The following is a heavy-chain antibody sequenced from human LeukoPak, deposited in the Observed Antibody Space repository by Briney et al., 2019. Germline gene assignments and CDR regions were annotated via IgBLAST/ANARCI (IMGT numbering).Heavy chain of an antibody. D-gene: IGHD6-19*01. Sequence: GRSLRLSCAASGFTFSSYAMHWVRQAPGKGLEWVAVISYDGSNKYYADSVKGRFTISRDNSKNTLYLQTNSLRAEDTAVYYCARESSSGWNYFDYWGQGTLVTVSS. V-gene: IGHV3-30-3*01. J-gene: IGHJ4*02. CDR3: ARESSSGWNYFDY. CDR2: ISYDGSNK. CDR1: GFTFSSYA.